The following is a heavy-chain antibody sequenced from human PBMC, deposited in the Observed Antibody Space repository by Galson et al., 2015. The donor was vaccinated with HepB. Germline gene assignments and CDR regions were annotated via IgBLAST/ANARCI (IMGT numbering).Heavy chain of an antibody. CDR1: GGTFSSYT. V-gene: IGHV1-69*04. Sequence: QSGAEVKKPGASVKVSCKASGGTFSSYTISWVRQAPGQGLEWMGRIIPILGIANYAQKFQGRVTITADKSTSTAYMELSSLRSEDTAVYYCARGEGVTPAEYFQHWGQGTLVTVSS. CDR2: IIPILGIA. D-gene: IGHD2-21*02. J-gene: IGHJ1*01. CDR3: ARGEGVTPAEYFQH.